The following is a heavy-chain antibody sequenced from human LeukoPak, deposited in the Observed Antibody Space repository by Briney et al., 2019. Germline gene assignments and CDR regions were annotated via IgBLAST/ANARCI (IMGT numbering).Heavy chain of an antibody. D-gene: IGHD3-10*01. CDR2: ISGSGSGGRT. CDR3: ARVRGRFGELLVDFAWF. J-gene: IGHJ4*02. CDR1: GFAFSSYA. Sequence: GGSLRLSCAASGFAFSSYAMSWVRQAPGQGLEWVSSISGSGSGGRTYYADSVKGRFTISRDNSKNTLYLQMNSLRAEDTAVYYCARVRGRFGELLVDFAWFWGQGTLVTVSS. V-gene: IGHV3-23*01.